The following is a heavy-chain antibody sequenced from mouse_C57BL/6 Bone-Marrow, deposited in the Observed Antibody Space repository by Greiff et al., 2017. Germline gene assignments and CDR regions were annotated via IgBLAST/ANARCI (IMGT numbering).Heavy chain of an antibody. D-gene: IGHD1-1*01. V-gene: IGHV5-12*01. J-gene: IGHJ4*01. CDR3: ARPVLREDPYAMDY. Sequence: EVKVVESGGGLVQPGGSLKLSCAASGFTFSDYYMYWVRQTPEKRLEWVAYISNGGGSTYYPDTVKGRFTISRDNAKNTLYLQMSRLKSEDTAMYYCARPVLREDPYAMDYWGQGTSVTVSS. CDR1: GFTFSDYY. CDR2: ISNGGGST.